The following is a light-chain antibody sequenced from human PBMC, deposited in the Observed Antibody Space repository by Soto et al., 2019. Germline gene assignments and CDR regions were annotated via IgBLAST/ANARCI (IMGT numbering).Light chain of an antibody. CDR1: SSDIGSYNL. CDR3: CSYASGGTYV. CDR2: EGS. V-gene: IGLV2-23*01. J-gene: IGLJ1*01. Sequence: QSVLTQPASVSGSPGQSITISCTGTSSDIGSYNLVSWYQQHPGKAPKLMIYEGSKRPAGVSDRLSGSRSGNTASLTISGLEAKDEADYYCCSYASGGTYVFGTGTKVTVL.